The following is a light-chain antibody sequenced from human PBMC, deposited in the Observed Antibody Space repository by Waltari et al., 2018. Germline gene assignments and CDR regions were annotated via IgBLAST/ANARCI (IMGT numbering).Light chain of an antibody. J-gene: IGLJ3*02. CDR2: NND. CDR3: AAWDASLNGLWV. Sequence: QSVLTQPPSASATPGPRVTISCSGSFSNIGSNAVNWSHHLPGTAPKLLLYNNDQRPSGVPDRFSGSKSGTSASLAISGLQSEDEANYFCAAWDASLNGLWVFGGGTKLTVL. CDR1: FSNIGSNA. V-gene: IGLV1-44*01.